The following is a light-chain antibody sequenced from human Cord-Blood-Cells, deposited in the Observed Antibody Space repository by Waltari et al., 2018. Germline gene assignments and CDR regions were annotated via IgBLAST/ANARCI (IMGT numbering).Light chain of an antibody. V-gene: IGKV1-33*01. J-gene: IGKJ4*01. CDR3: QQYDNLPLT. Sequence: DIQMTQSPSSLSASVGDRVTITCQASQDISNYLNWYQQKPGKAPKLLIYDASNLETGVPSMFSGSVSGTYFTFTISSLHPEDIATYYCQQYDNLPLTFGGGTKVEIK. CDR1: QDISNY. CDR2: DAS.